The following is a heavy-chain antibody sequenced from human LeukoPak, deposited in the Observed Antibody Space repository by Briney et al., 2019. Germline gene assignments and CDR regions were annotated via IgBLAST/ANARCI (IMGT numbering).Heavy chain of an antibody. V-gene: IGHV3-30*18. J-gene: IGHJ4*02. CDR2: ISYDGSNK. Sequence: GGSLRRSCAASGFSFSSYGMHWVRQAPGKGLEWVAVISYDGSNKYYADSVKGRFTISRDNSKNTLYLQMNSLRAEDTAVYYCAKDRWELLGVDYWGQGTLVTVSS. D-gene: IGHD1-26*01. CDR1: GFSFSSYG. CDR3: AKDRWELLGVDY.